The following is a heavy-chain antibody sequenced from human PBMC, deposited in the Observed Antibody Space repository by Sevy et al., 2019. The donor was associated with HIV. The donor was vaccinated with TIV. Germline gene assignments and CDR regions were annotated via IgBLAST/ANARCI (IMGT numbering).Heavy chain of an antibody. CDR3: ARHCSGTSCSHTFDI. CDR1: GGSFSGYY. CDR2: INHTGST. V-gene: IGHV4-34*01. J-gene: IGHJ3*02. Sequence: SETLSLTCAVYGGSFSGYYWSWIRQPPGKGLEWIGEINHTGSTNYNPSLKSRVTISVDTSKNQFSLKLSSVTAADTAVYYCARHCSGTSCSHTFDIWGQGTMVTVSS. D-gene: IGHD2-2*01.